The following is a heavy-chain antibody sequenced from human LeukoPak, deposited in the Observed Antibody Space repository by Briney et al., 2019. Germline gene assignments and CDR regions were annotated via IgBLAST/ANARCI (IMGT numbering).Heavy chain of an antibody. CDR2: IYYSGST. Sequence: SETLSLTCTVSGGSISSSSYYWGWIRQPPGKGLEWIGSIYYSGSTYYNPSLKSRVTISVDTSKNQFSLKLSSVTAADTAVYYCARGRETYYYGSGSYQFDYWGQGTLVTVSS. CDR3: ARGRETYYYGSGSYQFDY. D-gene: IGHD3-10*01. J-gene: IGHJ4*02. V-gene: IGHV4-39*07. CDR1: GGSISSSSYY.